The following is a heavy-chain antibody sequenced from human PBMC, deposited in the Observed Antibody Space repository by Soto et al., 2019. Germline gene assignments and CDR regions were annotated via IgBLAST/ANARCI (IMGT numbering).Heavy chain of an antibody. CDR2: IWYDGSKK. Sequence: QVQLVESGGGVVQPGRSLRLSCAASGFTFSTYGIHWVRQAPGKGLEWLAVIWYDGSKKYYADSVQGRFTISRDNSKNTVYLQMNSLRAEDTAVYYCVKDLCGGDCYSNPYFPYWGQGTLVTVSS. CDR1: GFTFSTYG. D-gene: IGHD2-21*02. J-gene: IGHJ4*02. CDR3: VKDLCGGDCYSNPYFPY. V-gene: IGHV3-33*06.